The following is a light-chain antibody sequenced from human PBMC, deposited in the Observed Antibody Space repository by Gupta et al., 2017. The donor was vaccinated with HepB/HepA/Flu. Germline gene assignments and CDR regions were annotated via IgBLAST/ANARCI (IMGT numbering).Light chain of an antibody. CDR2: RNN. Sequence: QSVLTQPLSASGAPGQRVTISCFGSSSNIGTNYVYWYQQPPGAPPKLLIYRNNKRPSGVPDRFSGSKSGAAASLAISGRRSEDEADYYCATLDDSLSGRVFGGGTKLTVL. CDR1: SSNIGTNY. J-gene: IGLJ3*02. CDR3: ATLDDSLSGRV. V-gene: IGLV1-47*01.